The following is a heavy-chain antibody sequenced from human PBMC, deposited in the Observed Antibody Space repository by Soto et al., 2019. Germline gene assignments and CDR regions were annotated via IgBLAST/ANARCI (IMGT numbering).Heavy chain of an antibody. CDR1: GSSVSSDTHY. CDR3: ARFVRSCSGTTCYTRADV. V-gene: IGHV4-61*01. Sequence: XETLSLTCTVSGSSVSSDTHYWSWIRQPPGKRLEWIGFIYSSGSTNYNPSLKSRVTMSVDTSKNQFSLKLRSVIVADTAVYHCARFVRSCSGTTCYTRADVWGQGNTVTVSS. D-gene: IGHD2-2*02. J-gene: IGHJ6*02. CDR2: IYSSGST.